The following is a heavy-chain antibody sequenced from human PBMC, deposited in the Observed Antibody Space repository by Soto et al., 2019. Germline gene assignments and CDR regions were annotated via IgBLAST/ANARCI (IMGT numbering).Heavy chain of an antibody. Sequence: EVQLVESGGGLVQPGGSLRLSCAASGFTFRTYSMNWVRQAPGKGLEWVSYISSSSSTIHYADSVKGRFTISRDNAKNSLYLQMNSLRAEDTAVYYCARDYYDSSGYWSPFESWGQGTLVTVSS. V-gene: IGHV3-48*01. D-gene: IGHD3-22*01. CDR2: ISSSSSTI. CDR3: ARDYYDSSGYWSPFES. J-gene: IGHJ4*02. CDR1: GFTFRTYS.